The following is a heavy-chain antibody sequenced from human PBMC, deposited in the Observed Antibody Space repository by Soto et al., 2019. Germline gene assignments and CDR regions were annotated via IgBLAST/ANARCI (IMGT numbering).Heavy chain of an antibody. V-gene: IGHV1-3*01. CDR1: GYTFTSYA. J-gene: IGHJ6*02. CDR3: ARGLTDAPYCSSTSCYLEGTDYYYYGMDV. CDR2: INAGNGNT. Sequence: ASVKVSCKASGYTFTSYAMHWVRQAPGQRLEWMGWINAGNGNTKYSQKFQGRVTITRDTSASTAYMELSSLRSEDTAVYYCARGLTDAPYCSSTSCYLEGTDYYYYGMDVWGQGTTVTVSS. D-gene: IGHD2-2*01.